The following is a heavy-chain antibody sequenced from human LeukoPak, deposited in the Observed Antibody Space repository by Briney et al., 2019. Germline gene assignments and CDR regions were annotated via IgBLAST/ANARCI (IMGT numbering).Heavy chain of an antibody. Sequence: SETLSLTCTVSGGSISSGGYYWSWIRQPPGKGLEWIGYIYHSGSTYYNPSLKSRVTISVDRSKNQFSLKLSSVTAADTAVYYCARQGNWNLDWFDPWGQGTLVTVSS. D-gene: IGHD1-1*01. CDR3: ARQGNWNLDWFDP. V-gene: IGHV4-30-2*01. CDR1: GGSISSGGYY. CDR2: IYHSGST. J-gene: IGHJ5*02.